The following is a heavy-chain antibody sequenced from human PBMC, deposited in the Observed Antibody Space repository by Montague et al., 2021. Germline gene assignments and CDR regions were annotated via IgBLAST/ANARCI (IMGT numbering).Heavy chain of an antibody. CDR1: GDSINTYS. J-gene: IGHJ6*03. CDR3: ARGTVGASGYFYYYMDV. V-gene: IGHV4-4*07. CDR2: LSNGGST. D-gene: IGHD1-26*01. Sequence: SETLSLTCTVFGDSINTYSWSWIRQPAGKGLEWIGRLSNGGSTNSNPSLKSRVSMSVDTSKNQLSLKLSSVTAADTAVYFCARGTVGASGYFYYYMDVWGRGTTVTVSS.